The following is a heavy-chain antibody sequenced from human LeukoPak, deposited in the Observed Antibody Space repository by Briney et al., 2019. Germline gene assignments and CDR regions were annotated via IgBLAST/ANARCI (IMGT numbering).Heavy chain of an antibody. CDR3: ARAGGFFSPFGY. D-gene: IGHD3-3*01. J-gene: IGHJ4*02. Sequence: SETLSLTCPVYGGSFSGYYWSWIRQHPGKGLEWIGYIYYSGSTYYNPSLKSRVTISVDTSKNQFSLKLTSVTAADTAVYFCARAGGFFSPFGYWGQGTLVTVSS. CDR1: GGSFSGYY. V-gene: IGHV4-31*03. CDR2: IYYSGST.